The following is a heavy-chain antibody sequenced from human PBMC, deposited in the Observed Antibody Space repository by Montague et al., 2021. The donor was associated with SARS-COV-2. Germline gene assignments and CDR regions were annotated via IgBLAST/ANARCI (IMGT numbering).Heavy chain of an antibody. J-gene: IGHJ3*02. V-gene: IGHV6-1*01. CDR1: GDSVSRHTPA. D-gene: IGHD1-7*01. Sequence: CAISGDSVSRHTPAWNWITQSPSRRLEWLGRTYYGSSWNTDYALSVKSLITISPDTSKNQFSLHLNSVTPEDTAVYYCARGWNYAFDIWSQGTMVTVSS. CDR3: ARGWNYAFDI. CDR2: TYYGSSWNT.